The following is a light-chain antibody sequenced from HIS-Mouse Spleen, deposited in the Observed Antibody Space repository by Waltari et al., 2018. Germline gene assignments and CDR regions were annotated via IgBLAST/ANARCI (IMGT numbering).Light chain of an antibody. J-gene: IGLJ3*02. Sequence: QSVLTQPPSVSGAPGQRVTISCTGTSSDVGGYNYVSWYQQHPGKAPKLMIYDVSKRPSGVPDRFSGSKSGNTASLTISGLQAEDEADYYCCSYAGSYTFGVFGGGTKLTVL. CDR2: DVS. V-gene: IGLV2-11*01. CDR1: SSDVGGYNY. CDR3: CSYAGSYTFGV.